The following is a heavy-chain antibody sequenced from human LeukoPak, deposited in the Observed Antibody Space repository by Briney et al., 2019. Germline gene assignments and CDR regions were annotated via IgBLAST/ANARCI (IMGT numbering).Heavy chain of an antibody. D-gene: IGHD2-15*01. V-gene: IGHV4-59*01. CDR2: IYYSGNT. Sequence: SETLSPTCNVSGGSISSDHWSWIRQPPGKGLEWIGYIYYSGNTNYNPSLKSQVTISVDTSKNQFSLKLRSVTAADTAVYYCARVCSGDSCYSGWGQGTLVTVSS. CDR1: GGSISSDH. J-gene: IGHJ4*02. CDR3: ARVCSGDSCYSG.